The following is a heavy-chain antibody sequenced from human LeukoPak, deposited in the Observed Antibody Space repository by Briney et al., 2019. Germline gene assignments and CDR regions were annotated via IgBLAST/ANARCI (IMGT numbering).Heavy chain of an antibody. CDR3: ATEGGSGSYYGDDAFDM. V-gene: IGHV3-15*01. Sequence: GGSLRLSCAASGFTFSTYAMSWVRQAPGKGLEWVGRVKSKADDGTTDYAAPVQGRFTISRDDSKNTLSLQMNSLKTEDTAVYYCATEGGSGSYYGDDAFDMWGQGTMVTVSS. J-gene: IGHJ3*02. CDR1: GFTFSTYA. D-gene: IGHD3-10*01. CDR2: VKSKADDGTT.